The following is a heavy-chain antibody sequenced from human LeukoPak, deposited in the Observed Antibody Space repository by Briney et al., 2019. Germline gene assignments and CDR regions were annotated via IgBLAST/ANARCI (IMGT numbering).Heavy chain of an antibody. J-gene: IGHJ5*02. CDR2: INWNGGST. CDR1: GFTLDDYG. D-gene: IGHD5-12*01. Sequence: GGSLRLSCAASGFTLDDYGMSWVRQAPGKGLEWVSGINWNGGSTGYADSVKGRFTISRDNAKNSLYLQMNRLRGEDTAVYYCARDLIVATLNWFDPWGQGTLVTVSS. CDR3: ARDLIVATLNWFDP. V-gene: IGHV3-20*04.